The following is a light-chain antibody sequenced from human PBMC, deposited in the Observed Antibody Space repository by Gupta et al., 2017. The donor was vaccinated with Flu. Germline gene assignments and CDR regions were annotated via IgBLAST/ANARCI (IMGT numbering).Light chain of an antibody. CDR1: SSHIGRNT. V-gene: IGLV1-44*01. J-gene: IGLJ1*01. CDR2: DDT. CDR3: AAWDDSMNGYV. Sequence: QSVLIQPPSASGTPGRRVTISCSVSSSHIGRNTLHWYQQHTVTAPKLLMFDDTQRHSAVPDRFSGSKSGTSASMASIGCRAEDEADYYCAAWDDSMNGYVFGTGTKVTVL.